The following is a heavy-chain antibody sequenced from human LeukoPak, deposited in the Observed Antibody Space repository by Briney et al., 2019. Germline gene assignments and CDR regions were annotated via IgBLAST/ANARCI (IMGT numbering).Heavy chain of an antibody. J-gene: IGHJ3*02. CDR2: IIPILGIA. CDR1: GGTFSSYA. Sequence: GASVKVSCKASGGTFSSYAISWVRQAPGQGLEWMERIIPILGIANYAQKFQGRVTITADKSTSTAYMELSSLRSEDTAVYYCARDSSYYDSSGYYGLAFDIWGQGTMVTVSS. V-gene: IGHV1-69*04. D-gene: IGHD3-22*01. CDR3: ARDSSYYDSSGYYGLAFDI.